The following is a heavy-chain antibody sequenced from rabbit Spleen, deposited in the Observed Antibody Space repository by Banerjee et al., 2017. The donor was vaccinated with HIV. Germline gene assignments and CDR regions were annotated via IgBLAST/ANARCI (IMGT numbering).Heavy chain of an antibody. D-gene: IGHD8-1*01. CDR1: GFSSSSTYW. CDR3: ARDAGTSFSTYGMDL. J-gene: IGHJ6*01. CDR2: IYAGSSGST. Sequence: QEQLVESGGGLVKPGGSLTLTCTASGFSSSSTYWMFWVRQAPGKGPEWIACIYAGSSGSTYSATWAKGRFTISKTSSTTVTLQMTSLTAADTATYFCARDAGTSFSTYGMDLWGPGTLVTVS. V-gene: IGHV1S45*01.